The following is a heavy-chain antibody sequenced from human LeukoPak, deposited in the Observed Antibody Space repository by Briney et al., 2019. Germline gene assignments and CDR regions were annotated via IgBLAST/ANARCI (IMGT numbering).Heavy chain of an antibody. V-gene: IGHV3-21*01. CDR2: ISGPSRYI. CDR3: AGGVPAANTVYYLDV. J-gene: IGHJ6*03. Sequence: PGGSLRLSCAASGFTFSSYTMNWVRQAPGKGPKWVSSISGPSRYIYYADSVRGRFTISRDNAKNSLYLQMHSLGAEDTAVYYCAGGVPAANTVYYLDVWGNGTTVTVSS. CDR1: GFTFSSYT. D-gene: IGHD2-2*01.